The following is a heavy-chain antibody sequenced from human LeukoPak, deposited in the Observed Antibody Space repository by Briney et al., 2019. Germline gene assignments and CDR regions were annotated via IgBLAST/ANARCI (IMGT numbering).Heavy chain of an antibody. CDR1: GGSISSYY. CDR3: ARQISRWRDFGY. J-gene: IGHJ4*02. Sequence: SETLSLTCTVSGGSISSYYWSWIRQPPGKGLEWIGYIYYSGGTNYNPSLKSRVTISVDTSKNQFSLKLSSVTAADTTVYYCARQISRWRDFGYWGQGTLVTVSS. CDR2: IYYSGGT. D-gene: IGHD2/OR15-2a*01. V-gene: IGHV4-59*01.